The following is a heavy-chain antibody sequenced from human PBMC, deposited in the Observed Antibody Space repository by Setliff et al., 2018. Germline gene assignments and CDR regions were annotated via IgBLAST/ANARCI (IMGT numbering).Heavy chain of an antibody. Sequence: SGGSLRLSCAASGFTFSNYGMHWVRQAPGKGLEWVALIWNDGITKFFGDSVKGRFTISRDNSKNTLYLQMNSLRAEDTAVYYCARNWATAHHYYYGMDVWGQGTTVTVSS. V-gene: IGHV3-33*08. CDR2: IWNDGITK. D-gene: IGHD2-21*02. CDR3: ARNWATAHHYYYGMDV. CDR1: GFTFSNYG. J-gene: IGHJ6*02.